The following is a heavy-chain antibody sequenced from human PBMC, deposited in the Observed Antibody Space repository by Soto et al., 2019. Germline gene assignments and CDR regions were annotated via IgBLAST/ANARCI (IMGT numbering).Heavy chain of an antibody. Sequence: SETLSLTCAVYGGSFTGNYRSWIRQPPGKGLEWIGEVNDSGSTNFNPSLKSRVTISVDTSKKQFTLKLTSVTAADTAVYYCATDSATSYFGMDVWGPGTTVTVSS. J-gene: IGHJ6*02. CDR2: VNDSGST. CDR1: GGSFTGNY. D-gene: IGHD1-26*01. CDR3: ATDSATSYFGMDV. V-gene: IGHV4-34*01.